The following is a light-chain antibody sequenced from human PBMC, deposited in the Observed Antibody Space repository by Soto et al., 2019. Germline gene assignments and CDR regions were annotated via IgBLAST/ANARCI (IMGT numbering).Light chain of an antibody. CDR2: EVT. V-gene: IGLV2-8*01. CDR3: SSYTGDRHFYV. Sequence: QSALTQPPSASGSPGQSVSISCTGTGIDVGTYNFVSWYQQHPGKAPKLLIYEVTKRPSGVPDRFSGSKSGNTASLTVSGLQAEDEAEYFCSSYTGDRHFYVFGTGTKVTVL. J-gene: IGLJ1*01. CDR1: GIDVGTYNF.